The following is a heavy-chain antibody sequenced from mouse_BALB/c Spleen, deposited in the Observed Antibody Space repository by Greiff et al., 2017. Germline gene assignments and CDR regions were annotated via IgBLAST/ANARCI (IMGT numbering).Heavy chain of an antibody. Sequence: VKLMESGPELVKPGASVKMSCKASGYTFTDYVISWVKQRPGQGLEWIGEIYPGSGSTYYNEKFKGKATLTADKSSNTAYMQLSSLTSEDSAVYFCARGTGPEAMDYWGQGTSVTVSS. CDR1: GYTFTDYV. D-gene: IGHD4-1*01. J-gene: IGHJ4*01. V-gene: IGHV1-77*01. CDR3: ARGTGPEAMDY. CDR2: IYPGSGST.